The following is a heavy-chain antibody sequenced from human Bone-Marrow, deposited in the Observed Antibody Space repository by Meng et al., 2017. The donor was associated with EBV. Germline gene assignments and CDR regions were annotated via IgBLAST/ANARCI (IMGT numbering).Heavy chain of an antibody. V-gene: IGHV4-39*07. CDR2: IYFSGST. J-gene: IGHJ4*02. CDR1: GASISTSNYY. CDR3: ARGGDTAMMTPFLLD. D-gene: IGHD5-18*01. Sequence: LQLQESGPALVKPSETLSLTCTVSGASISTSNYYWGWIRQPPEKGLEWIGSIYFSGSTYYNPSLKSRITISVDTSKNQFSLKLNSVTAADTAVYYCARGGDTAMMTPFLLDWGQGTLVTVSS.